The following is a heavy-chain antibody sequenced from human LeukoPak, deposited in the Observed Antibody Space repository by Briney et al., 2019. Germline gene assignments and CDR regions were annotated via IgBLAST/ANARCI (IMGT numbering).Heavy chain of an antibody. D-gene: IGHD1-20*01. Sequence: PSETLSLTCTVSGVSISSSSYYWDWLRQPPGKGLEWIGSIYYGGSTYYNPSLKSRLTISVDTSKNQFSLKLSSVTAAATAVYYCARRGSSIIVTGGAFDIWGQGTMVTVSS. J-gene: IGHJ3*02. V-gene: IGHV4-39*01. CDR3: ARRGSSIIVTGGAFDI. CDR1: GVSISSSSYY. CDR2: IYYGGST.